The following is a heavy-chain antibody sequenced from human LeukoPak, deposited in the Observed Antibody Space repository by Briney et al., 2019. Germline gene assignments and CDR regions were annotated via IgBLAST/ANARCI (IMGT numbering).Heavy chain of an antibody. J-gene: IGHJ4*02. V-gene: IGHV3-7*01. CDR1: GFTFSNAW. Sequence: GGSLRLSCAASGFTFSNAWMNWVRQAPGKGLEWVANIKQDRSEKYYVDSVKGRFTISRDNAKNSLYLQMNSLRAEDTAVYYCARKITGNYYNDYWGQGTLVTVSS. CDR3: ARKITGNYYNDY. D-gene: IGHD1-7*01. CDR2: IKQDRSEK.